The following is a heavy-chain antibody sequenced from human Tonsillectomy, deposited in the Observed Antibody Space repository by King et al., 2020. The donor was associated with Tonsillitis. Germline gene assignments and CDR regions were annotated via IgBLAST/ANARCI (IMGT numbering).Heavy chain of an antibody. V-gene: IGHV7-4-1*02. CDR2: INTNTGNP. CDR1: GYSFTSYA. D-gene: IGHD5-24*01. J-gene: IGHJ2*01. Sequence: QLVQSGSELKKPGASVKVSCKASGYSFTSYAMNWVRQAPGQGLEWMGWINTNTGNPTYAQGFTGRFVFSLDTSVSTAYLQISSLKTEDTAVYYCTRDGYNSVYWYFDLWGRGTLVTDSS. CDR3: TRDGYNSVYWYFDL.